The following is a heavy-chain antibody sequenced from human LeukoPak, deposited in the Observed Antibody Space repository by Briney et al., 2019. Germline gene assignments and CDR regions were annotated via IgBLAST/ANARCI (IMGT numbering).Heavy chain of an antibody. CDR1: SGSMSSGSYY. J-gene: IGHJ6*03. CDR2: IYTSGST. Sequence: SETLSLTCTVSSGSMSSGSYYWSWVRQPAGKGLEWIGRIYTSGSTNYNPSLKSRVTISIDTSKNQFSLKVSSVTAADTAVYYCARDGDYDFWSGYSAGYMDVWGKGTTVTVSS. V-gene: IGHV4-61*02. D-gene: IGHD3-3*01. CDR3: ARDGDYDFWSGYSAGYMDV.